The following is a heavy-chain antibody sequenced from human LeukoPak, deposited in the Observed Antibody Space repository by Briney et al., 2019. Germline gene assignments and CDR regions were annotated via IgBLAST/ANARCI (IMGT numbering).Heavy chain of an antibody. CDR2: INPNSGGT. J-gene: IGHJ5*02. CDR3: ARAKAEVVVVPAAIFGWFDP. Sequence: GASVKVSCKASGYTFTTYGINWVRQAPGQGLEWMGWINPNSGGTNYAQKFQGRVTMTRDTSISTAYMELSRLRSDDTAVYYCARAKAEVVVVPAAIFGWFDPWGQGTLVTVSS. V-gene: IGHV1-2*02. CDR1: GYTFTTYG. D-gene: IGHD2-2*01.